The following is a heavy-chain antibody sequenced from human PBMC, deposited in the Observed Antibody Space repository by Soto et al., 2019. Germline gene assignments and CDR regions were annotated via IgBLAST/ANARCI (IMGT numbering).Heavy chain of an antibody. V-gene: IGHV3-30-3*01. Sequence: QVHLVESGGGVVQPGRSLRVSCVASGFNFSTYAMHWVRQAPGKGLEWVAVISYNGGHEFYADSVKGRFTISRDNSKNXXYLEMRRMRVEEAAVYYCARDHRDTFSTGWYRIDYWGQGTLVTVSS. J-gene: IGHJ4*02. CDR2: ISYNGGHE. CDR1: GFNFSTYA. D-gene: IGHD6-19*01. CDR3: ARDHRDTFSTGWYRIDY.